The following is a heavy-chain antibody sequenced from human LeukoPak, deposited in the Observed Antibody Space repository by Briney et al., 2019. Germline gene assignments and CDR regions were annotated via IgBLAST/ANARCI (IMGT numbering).Heavy chain of an antibody. CDR1: GFTFDDYA. Sequence: GRSLRLSCAASGFTFDDYAMHWVRQAPGKGLEWVSCISWNSGSIGYADSVKGRFTISRDNAKNSLYLQMNSLRAEDTALYYCAKDLSDSSSFDYWGQGTLVTVSS. D-gene: IGHD6-13*01. CDR3: AKDLSDSSSFDY. CDR2: ISWNSGSI. J-gene: IGHJ4*02. V-gene: IGHV3-9*01.